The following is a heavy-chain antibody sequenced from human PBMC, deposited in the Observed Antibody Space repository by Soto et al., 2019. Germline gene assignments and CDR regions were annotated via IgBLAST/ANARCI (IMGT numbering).Heavy chain of an antibody. Sequence: GASVKVSCKASGYTFTSYGISWVRQAPGQGLEWMGWISAYNGNTNYAQKLQGRVTMTTDTSTSTAYMELRSLRSDDTAVYYCASPGVDLRFLERLLYWGQGTLVTVSS. J-gene: IGHJ4*02. CDR2: ISAYNGNT. CDR3: ASPGVDLRFLERLLY. V-gene: IGHV1-18*01. D-gene: IGHD3-3*01. CDR1: GYTFTSYG.